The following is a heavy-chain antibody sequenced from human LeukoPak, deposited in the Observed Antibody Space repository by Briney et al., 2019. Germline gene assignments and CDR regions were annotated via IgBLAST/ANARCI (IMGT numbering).Heavy chain of an antibody. V-gene: IGHV3-30*04. CDR2: ISYDGSNK. CDR1: GFTFSSYA. Sequence: GGSLRLSCAASGFTFSSYAMSWVRQAPGKGLEWVAVISYDGSNKYYADSVKGRFTISRDNSKNTLYLQMNSLRAEDTAVYYCARGGEDSYYYYGMDVWGKGTTVTVSS. J-gene: IGHJ6*04. D-gene: IGHD3-10*01. CDR3: ARGGEDSYYYYGMDV.